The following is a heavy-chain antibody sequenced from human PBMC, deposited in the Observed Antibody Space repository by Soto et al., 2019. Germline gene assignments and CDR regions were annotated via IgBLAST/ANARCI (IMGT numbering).Heavy chain of an antibody. CDR3: ARQYYDYIWGSYRPYYFDY. V-gene: IGHV4-59*01. J-gene: IGHJ4*02. CDR2: IYYSGST. D-gene: IGHD3-16*02. CDR1: GGSISSYY. Sequence: SETLSLTCTVSGGSISSYYWSWIRQPPGKGLEWIGYIYYSGSTNYNPSLKSRVTISVDTSKNQFSLKLSSVTAADTAVYYCARQYYDYIWGSYRPYYFDYWGQGPLVTVSS.